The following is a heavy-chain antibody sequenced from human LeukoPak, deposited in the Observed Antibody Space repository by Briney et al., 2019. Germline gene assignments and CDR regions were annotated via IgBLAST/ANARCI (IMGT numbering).Heavy chain of an antibody. V-gene: IGHV3-11*01. Sequence: GGSLRLSCAASGFTFSDYHMSWIRQAPGQGLEWVSYIISGGSTTYYADSVKGGFTITRDNAKDSLYLQMNSLRAGDTAVYYCARDGSRFCGSSSCYSGYYYYGMDVWGQGTTVTVSS. CDR2: IISGGSTT. J-gene: IGHJ6*02. CDR1: GFTFSDYH. D-gene: IGHD2-2*01. CDR3: ARDGSRFCGSSSCYSGYYYYGMDV.